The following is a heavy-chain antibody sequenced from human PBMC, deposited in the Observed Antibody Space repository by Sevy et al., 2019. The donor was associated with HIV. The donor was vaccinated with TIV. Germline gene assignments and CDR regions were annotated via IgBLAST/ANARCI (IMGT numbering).Heavy chain of an antibody. V-gene: IGHV3-15*01. Sequence: GGSLRLSCAASGFTFSTYAMTWVRQAAGKGLECVGRIKSKSDGGTVEHAAPVKGRFTISRDDSKDTLYLQMNSLKTEDTAVYFCITYPRITTTGTGGFDPWGQGTLVTVSS. CDR2: IKSKSDGGTV. CDR3: ITYPRITTTGTGGFDP. CDR1: GFTFSTYA. J-gene: IGHJ5*02. D-gene: IGHD6-13*01.